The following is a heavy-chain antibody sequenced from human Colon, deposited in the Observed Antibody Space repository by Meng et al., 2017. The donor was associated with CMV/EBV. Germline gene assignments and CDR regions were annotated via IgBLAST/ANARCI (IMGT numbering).Heavy chain of an antibody. CDR1: GYTFTGYH. J-gene: IGHJ6*02. Sequence: ASVKVSCKASGYTFTGYHMHWVRQAPGQGLEWMGWINPNSSGTNYAQKFQGRVTMTSDTSSSTAYMELRRRRFDDTAIYYCARDLRLTGRNPGDYGVDVWGQGTTVTVSS. CDR2: INPNSSGT. CDR3: ARDLRLTGRNPGDYGVDV. D-gene: IGHD5/OR15-5a*01. V-gene: IGHV1-2*02.